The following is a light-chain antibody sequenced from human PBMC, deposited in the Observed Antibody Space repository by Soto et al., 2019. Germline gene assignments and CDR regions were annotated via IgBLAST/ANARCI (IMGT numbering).Light chain of an antibody. Sequence: DIQMTQSPSSLSASVGDRVTITCQASQDIRNYLNWYQQKPGKAPKLLIYDASNLETGVPSRFSGSGSGTDFTFTISSLQPEDIATYYCQHLLTFGPGTKVESK. CDR3: QHLLT. J-gene: IGKJ3*01. CDR2: DAS. CDR1: QDIRNY. V-gene: IGKV1-33*01.